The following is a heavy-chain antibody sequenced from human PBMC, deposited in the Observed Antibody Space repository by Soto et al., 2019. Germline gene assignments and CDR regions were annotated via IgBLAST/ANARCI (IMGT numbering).Heavy chain of an antibody. CDR2: VYHTGNT. J-gene: IGHJ5*02. D-gene: IGHD1-7*01. CDR3: AVDRTIDGPNWFAP. CDR1: GGSISRGAYY. Sequence: SETLSLTCTVSGGSISRGAYYWSWIRQLPGKGLEWIGYVYHTGNTDYNPSLKSRVSISIDTSKNQFSMDLRYVTAADTAVYYCAVDRTIDGPNWFAPWGQRTLVTVSS. V-gene: IGHV4-31*03.